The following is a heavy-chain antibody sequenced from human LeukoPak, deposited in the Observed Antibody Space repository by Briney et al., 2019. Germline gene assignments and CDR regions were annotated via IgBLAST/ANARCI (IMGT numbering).Heavy chain of an antibody. D-gene: IGHD6-13*01. J-gene: IGHJ5*02. CDR1: GGTFSSYA. CDR2: IIPIFGTA. CDR3: ARDHNVAAAGRGFDP. Sequence: ASVKVSCKASGGTFSSYAISWVRQAPGQGLEWMGGIIPIFGTANYAQKFQGRITVTTDESTSTAYMELSSLRSEDTAVYYCARDHNVAAAGRGFDPWGQGTLVTVSS. V-gene: IGHV1-69*05.